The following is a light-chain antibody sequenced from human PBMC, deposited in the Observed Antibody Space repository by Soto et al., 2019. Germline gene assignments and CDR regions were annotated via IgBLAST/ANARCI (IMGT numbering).Light chain of an antibody. CDR2: DVS. J-gene: IGLJ2*01. V-gene: IGLV2-14*01. CDR1: SSDVGGYNY. Sequence: QSALTQPASVSGSPGQSITISCTGTSSDVGGYNYVSWYQQHPGKAPKLMTYDVSNRPSGVSNRFSGSKSGNTASLTISGLQAEDEADYYCSSYTSSILFGGGTKLTVL. CDR3: SSYTSSIL.